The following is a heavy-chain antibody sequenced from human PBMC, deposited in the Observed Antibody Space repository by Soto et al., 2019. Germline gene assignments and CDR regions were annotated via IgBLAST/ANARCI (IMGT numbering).Heavy chain of an antibody. CDR3: GRVVECATRHTDPDS. CDR1: GVSIHNSHSF. J-gene: IGHJ5*01. V-gene: IGHV4-39*01. Sequence: QVQLQESGPGLVKPSETLSLTCTVSGVSIHNSHSFWAWIRQPPGKGLEFIGSVYHNGGAHYNSSLKSRVTISVDTAHTQVSLRMRSLTAADTAVYYCGRVVECATRHTDPDSWGQGILVTVSS. D-gene: IGHD2-21*01. CDR2: VYHNGGA.